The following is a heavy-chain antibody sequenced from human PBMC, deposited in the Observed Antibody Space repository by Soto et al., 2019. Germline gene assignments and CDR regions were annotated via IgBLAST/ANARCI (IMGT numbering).Heavy chain of an antibody. D-gene: IGHD3-3*01. Sequence: PGGSLRLSCAASGFTFSSYGMHWVRQAPGKGLEWVAVISYDGSNKYYADSVKGRFTISRDNSKNTLHLQMNSLRAEDTAVYYCAKESGGAYDFVFGYYYYYGMDVWGQGTTVTVSS. CDR2: ISYDGSNK. J-gene: IGHJ6*02. CDR3: AKESGGAYDFVFGYYYYYGMDV. V-gene: IGHV3-30*18. CDR1: GFTFSSYG.